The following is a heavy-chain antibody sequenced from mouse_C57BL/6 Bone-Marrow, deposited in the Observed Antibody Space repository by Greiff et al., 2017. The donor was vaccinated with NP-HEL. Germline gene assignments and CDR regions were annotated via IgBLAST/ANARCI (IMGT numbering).Heavy chain of an antibody. CDR1: GYTFTSYW. J-gene: IGHJ4*01. D-gene: IGHD1-1*01. CDR3: ARYVYYLYAMDY. V-gene: IGHV1-64*01. CDR2: IHPNSGST. Sequence: QVQLQQPRAELVKPGASVKLSCTASGYTFTSYWMHWVKQRPGQGLEWIGMIHPNSGSTNYTEKFKSKATLTVDKSSSTAYMQLSSLTSEDSAVYYCARYVYYLYAMDYWGQGTSVTVSS.